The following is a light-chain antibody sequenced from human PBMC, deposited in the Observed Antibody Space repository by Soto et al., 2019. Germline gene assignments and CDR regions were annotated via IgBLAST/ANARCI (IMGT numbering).Light chain of an antibody. CDR3: HQYNNLWT. Sequence: EIVLTQSPGTLSLPPGERASLSCRASQNVNSNYLAWYQQKPGQAPRLLIYDASSRATGIPDRFSGSGSGTEFTLTISSLQSEDFGVYYCHQYNNLWTFGQGTKVDIK. J-gene: IGKJ1*01. V-gene: IGKV3-20*01. CDR1: QNVNSNY. CDR2: DAS.